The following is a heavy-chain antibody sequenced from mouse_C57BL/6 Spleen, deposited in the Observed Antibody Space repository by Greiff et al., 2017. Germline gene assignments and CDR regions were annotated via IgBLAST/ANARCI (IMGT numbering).Heavy chain of an antibody. J-gene: IGHJ3*01. D-gene: IGHD2-5*01. CDR1: GYTFTSYW. CDR3: SREGSNHGGFAY. V-gene: IGHV1-52*01. Sequence: VKLQQSGAELVRPGSSVKLSCTASGYTFTSYWMHWVKQRPIQGLEWIGNIDPSDSETHSNQQFKDKATLTVDKSSSTAYMQLSSLTSKDSAVYYWSREGSNHGGFAYWGQGTLVTVSA. CDR2: IDPSDSET.